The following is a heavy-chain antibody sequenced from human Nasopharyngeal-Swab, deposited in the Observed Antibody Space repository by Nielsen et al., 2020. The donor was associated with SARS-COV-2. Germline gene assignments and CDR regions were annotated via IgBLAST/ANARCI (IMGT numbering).Heavy chain of an antibody. J-gene: IGHJ3*02. CDR2: IIPIFGTA. Sequence: SVKVSCKASGYTFTNYGISWVRQALGQGLEWMGGIIPIFGTANYAQKFQGRVTITADESTSTAYMELSSLRSEDTAVYYCARGFWGRTTGTTRYDAFDIWGQGTMVTVSS. CDR3: ARGFWGRTTGTTRYDAFDI. CDR1: GYTFTNYG. D-gene: IGHD1-1*01. V-gene: IGHV1-69*13.